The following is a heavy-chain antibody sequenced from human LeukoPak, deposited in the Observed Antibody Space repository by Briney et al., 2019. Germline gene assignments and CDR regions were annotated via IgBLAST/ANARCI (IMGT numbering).Heavy chain of an antibody. CDR1: GFTFSSYS. J-gene: IGHJ4*02. V-gene: IGHV3-21*01. Sequence: GGSLRLSCAASGFTFSSYSMNWVRQAPGKGLEWVSSISSSSSYIYYADSVKGRFTISRDNAKNSLYPQMNSLRAEDTAVYYCARDLFTGDRGYYFDYWGQGTLVTVSS. D-gene: IGHD7-27*01. CDR3: ARDLFTGDRGYYFDY. CDR2: ISSSSSYI.